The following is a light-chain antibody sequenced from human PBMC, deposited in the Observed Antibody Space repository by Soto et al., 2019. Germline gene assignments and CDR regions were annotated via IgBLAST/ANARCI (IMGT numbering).Light chain of an antibody. V-gene: IGKV1-6*01. CDR2: AAS. Sequence: AIQVTQSPSSLSASIGDRVTITCRASQGIRNDLGWYQQKPGKAPKLLIYAASSLQSGVPSRFSGSGSGTDFTLTISSLQPEDFAPYYCLHDHTYPLTFGGGTKVDIK. CDR1: QGIRND. CDR3: LHDHTYPLT. J-gene: IGKJ4*01.